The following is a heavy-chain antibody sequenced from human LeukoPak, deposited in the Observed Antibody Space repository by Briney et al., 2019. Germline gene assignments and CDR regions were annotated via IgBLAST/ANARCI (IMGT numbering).Heavy chain of an antibody. V-gene: IGHV5-51*01. D-gene: IGHD7-27*01. Sequence: GESLQISCQGSGYIFTSYWIGWVRPLPGKGLEWMGIIYPGDSDTRYSPSFQGQVTISADKSISTAYLQWSSLKASDTAMYYCAAHRELWGSAHYWGQGTLVTVSS. CDR3: AAHRELWGSAHY. CDR2: IYPGDSDT. CDR1: GYIFTSYW. J-gene: IGHJ4*02.